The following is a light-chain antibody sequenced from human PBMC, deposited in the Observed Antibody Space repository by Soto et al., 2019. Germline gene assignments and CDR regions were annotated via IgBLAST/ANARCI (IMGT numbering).Light chain of an antibody. CDR3: QHANSFPLT. V-gene: IGKV1-12*01. CDR1: QAINNW. J-gene: IGKJ4*01. CDR2: ATS. Sequence: DIQMTQSPPSVSASVGDRVTITCRASQAINNWLAWYQQKPGHAPKLRIYATSTLQTGAPLRFSGSGSGTDFTLTISSLQPEDFAPSECQHANSFPLTFGGGTKVEFK.